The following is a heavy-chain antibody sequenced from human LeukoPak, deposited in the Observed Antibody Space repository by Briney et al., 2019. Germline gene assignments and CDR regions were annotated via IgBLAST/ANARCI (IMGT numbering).Heavy chain of an antibody. CDR3: VSPVAGYFDN. CDR2: IYYSGST. Sequence: SETLSLTCTVSGGSISSSSYYWGWIRQPPGMGLEWIGSIYYSGSTYYNPSLKSRVTISVDASKNQFSLKLSSVTAADTAVYYCVSPVAGYFDNWGQGTLVTVSS. CDR1: GGSISSSSYY. J-gene: IGHJ4*02. V-gene: IGHV4-39*01. D-gene: IGHD6-19*01.